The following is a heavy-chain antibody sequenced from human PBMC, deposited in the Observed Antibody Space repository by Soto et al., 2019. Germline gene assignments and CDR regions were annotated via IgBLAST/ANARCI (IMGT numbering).Heavy chain of an antibody. J-gene: IGHJ6*03. CDR1: GFSFSDYS. D-gene: IGHD2-2*01. Sequence: EVQLVESGGGLVKPGGSLRLSCAASGFSFSDYSMNWVRQAPGKGLEWVSSISGSTSYTYYADSLQGRFTVSRDNAEKSLYLQMNSLRAEETAVYYCARDGAFCSGTGCRDYYHYMDFWGKGTTVTVSS. CDR2: ISGSTSYT. CDR3: ARDGAFCSGTGCRDYYHYMDF. V-gene: IGHV3-21*01.